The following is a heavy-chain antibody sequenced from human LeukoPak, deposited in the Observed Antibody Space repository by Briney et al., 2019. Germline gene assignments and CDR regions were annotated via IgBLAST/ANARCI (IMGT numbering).Heavy chain of an antibody. CDR2: IYSGGST. J-gene: IGHJ6*03. CDR1: GFTVSSNY. CDR3: ARLGGYDGEYYMDV. Sequence: GGSLRLSCAASGFTVSSNYMSWVRQAPGKGLEWVSVIYSGGSTYYADSVKGRFTISRDNSKNTLYLQMGSLRAEDMAVYYCARLGGYDGEYYMDVWGKGTTVTISS. D-gene: IGHD3-10*01. V-gene: IGHV3-53*05.